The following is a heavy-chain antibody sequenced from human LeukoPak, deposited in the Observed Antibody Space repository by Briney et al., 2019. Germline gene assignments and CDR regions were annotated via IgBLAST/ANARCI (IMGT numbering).Heavy chain of an antibody. CDR1: GFTFSNYG. V-gene: IGHV3-23*01. D-gene: IGHD2-15*01. CDR2: IGATGVDT. Sequence: GGSLRLSCAASGFTFSNYGMSWVRQAPGKGLEEVSLIGATGVDTYYADSVKGRFIISRDNSKNIVYLQMKSLRAEDTAVYYCGKGSAALPRPYEYWGQGALVTVSS. J-gene: IGHJ4*02. CDR3: GKGSAALPRPYEY.